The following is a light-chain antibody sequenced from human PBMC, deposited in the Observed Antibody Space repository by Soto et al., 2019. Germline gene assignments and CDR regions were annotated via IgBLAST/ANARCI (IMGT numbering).Light chain of an antibody. CDR3: QQYGSSPWT. Sequence: EIVLTQSPGTLSLSPGERTTLSCRASQSVGSSYLAWYQQKPGQAPRLLLYGASSRATGIPDRFSGSGSGPDFTLTISRLEPEDFAVYYCQQYGSSPWTFGQGTKVEIK. J-gene: IGKJ1*01. V-gene: IGKV3-20*01. CDR1: QSVGSSY. CDR2: GAS.